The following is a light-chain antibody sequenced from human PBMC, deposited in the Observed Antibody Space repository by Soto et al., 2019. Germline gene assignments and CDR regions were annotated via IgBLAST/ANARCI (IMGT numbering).Light chain of an antibody. CDR2: KAS. Sequence: IQMTQSPSTLSASVGDRVTITCRASQTIGSWLAWCQAKPGKAPNLLIYKASTLGSGVPSRFSGSGSGTEFTLTINSLQPDDFGTYYCQQYDTYWTFGQGTKAEIK. V-gene: IGKV1-5*03. CDR3: QQYDTYWT. CDR1: QTIGSW. J-gene: IGKJ1*01.